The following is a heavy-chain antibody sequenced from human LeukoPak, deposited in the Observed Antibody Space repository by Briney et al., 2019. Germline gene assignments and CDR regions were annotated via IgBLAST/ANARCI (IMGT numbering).Heavy chain of an antibody. CDR2: ISGSGGST. CDR1: GFTFSSYE. Sequence: GRSLRLSCAASGFTFSSYEMNWVRQAPGKGLEWVSAISGSGGSTYYADSVKGRFTISRDNSKNTLYLQMNSLRAEDTAVYYCARRAGAYSHPYDYWGQGTLVTVSS. J-gene: IGHJ4*02. D-gene: IGHD4/OR15-4a*01. CDR3: ARRAGAYSHPYDY. V-gene: IGHV3-23*01.